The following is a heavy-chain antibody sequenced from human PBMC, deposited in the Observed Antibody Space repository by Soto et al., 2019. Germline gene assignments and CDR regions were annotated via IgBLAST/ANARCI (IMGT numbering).Heavy chain of an antibody. CDR2: ISAYNGNT. Sequence: QVKLVQSGAEVKKPGASVKVSCKASGYTFTSYGISWVRQAPGRGLEWMGWISAYNGNTNYAQKLQGRVTMTTDTSTSTAYMELRSLRSDDTAVYYCARVNQYCSSTSCVYFDPWGQGTLVTVSS. D-gene: IGHD2-2*01. CDR3: ARVNQYCSSTSCVYFDP. J-gene: IGHJ5*02. V-gene: IGHV1-18*01. CDR1: GYTFTSYG.